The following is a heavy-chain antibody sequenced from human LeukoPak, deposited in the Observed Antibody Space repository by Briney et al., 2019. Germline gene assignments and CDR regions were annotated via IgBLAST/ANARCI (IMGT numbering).Heavy chain of an antibody. J-gene: IGHJ4*02. CDR2: MNLDGSEK. CDR1: GFTSTSHW. D-gene: IGHD2-8*01. Sequence: GGSLRLSCAASGFTSTSHWMSWVRQAPGKGLEWVARMNLDGSEKYYVDSVKGRFTISRDNAKTSLYLEMNSLRAEDTAVYYCAGDATYCTNGVCYTRFDYWGQGTLVTVSS. CDR3: AGDATYCTNGVCYTRFDY. V-gene: IGHV3-7*01.